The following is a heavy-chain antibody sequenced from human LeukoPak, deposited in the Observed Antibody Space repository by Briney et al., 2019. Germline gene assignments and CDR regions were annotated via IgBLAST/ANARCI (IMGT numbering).Heavy chain of an antibody. CDR2: INPNSGGT. J-gene: IGHJ6*03. V-gene: IGHV1-2*02. D-gene: IGHD2-15*01. CDR3: ARASATYYMDV. CDR1: RYTFTGPY. Sequence: ASLKVSSKASRYTFTGPYMLCGPQAPGPRREARGWINPNSGGTNYAQKFQGRDTMTRDTSISTAYMELSRLRSDDTAVYYCARASATYYMDVWGKETTVTVSS.